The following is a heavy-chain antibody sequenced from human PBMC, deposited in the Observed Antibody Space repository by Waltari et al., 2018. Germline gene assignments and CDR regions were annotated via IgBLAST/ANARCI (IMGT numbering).Heavy chain of an antibody. J-gene: IGHJ4*02. Sequence: QVQLQQWGAGLLKPSETLSLTCAVYGGSFSGYYWSWIRQPPGKGLEWIGEINHSGSTNYNPSLKSRVTISVDTSKNQFSLKLSSVTAADTAVYYCVRVREIFGVVIGGFDYWGQGTLVTVSS. CDR3: VRVREIFGVVIGGFDY. CDR1: GGSFSGYY. V-gene: IGHV4-34*01. D-gene: IGHD3-3*01. CDR2: INHSGST.